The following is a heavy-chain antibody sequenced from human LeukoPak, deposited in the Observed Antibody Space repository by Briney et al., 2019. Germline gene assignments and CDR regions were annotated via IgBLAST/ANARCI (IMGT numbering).Heavy chain of an antibody. CDR3: AKDALDIVVVVAATLGSAFDI. CDR2: ISGSGGST. J-gene: IGHJ3*02. V-gene: IGHV3-23*01. Sequence: GGSLRLSCAASGFTFSSYAMSWVRQAPGKGLEWVSAISGSGGSTYYADSVKGRFTISRDNSKNTLYLQMNSLRAEDTAVYYCAKDALDIVVVVAATLGSAFDIGGQGTMVTVSS. D-gene: IGHD2-15*01. CDR1: GFTFSSYA.